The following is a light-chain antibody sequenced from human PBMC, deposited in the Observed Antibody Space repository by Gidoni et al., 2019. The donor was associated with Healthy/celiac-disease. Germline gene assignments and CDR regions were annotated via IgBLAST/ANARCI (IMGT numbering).Light chain of an antibody. CDR3: QQYGSSPRNT. Sequence: EIVLTQSPGTLSLSPGERATLSCRASQSVSSSYLAWYQQKPGQAPRLLIYGASSRATGSPDRFSGSGSGTDFTLTISRLEPEDFAVYYCQQYGSSPRNTFXQXTKLEIK. V-gene: IGKV3-20*01. J-gene: IGKJ2*01. CDR1: QSVSSSY. CDR2: GAS.